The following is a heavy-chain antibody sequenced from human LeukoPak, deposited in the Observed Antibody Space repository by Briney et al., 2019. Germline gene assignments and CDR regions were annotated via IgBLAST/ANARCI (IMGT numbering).Heavy chain of an antibody. J-gene: IGHJ6*03. CDR3: AKGSKALLFTRDHYMHV. CDR2: ISSSGSTI. Sequence: GGSPRLSCAASGFTFSSYEMTWVRQAPGKGLEWVSYISSSGSTIYYADSVRGRFTISRDNSKNTLYLQMNRLRAEDTAVYFCAKGSKALLFTRDHYMHVWGKGTTVTISS. CDR1: GFTFSSYE. V-gene: IGHV3-48*03. D-gene: IGHD2-21*02.